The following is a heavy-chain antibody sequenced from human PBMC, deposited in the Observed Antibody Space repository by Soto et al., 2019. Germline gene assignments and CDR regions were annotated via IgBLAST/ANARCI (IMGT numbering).Heavy chain of an antibody. Sequence: LGESLKISCKGSGYTFTTYWIGWVRQMPGKGLEWMGIIYPGDSDTRYSPSFQGQVTISADKSISTAYLQWSSLKASDTAIYYCARHADFWSGSNPVYMDVWGKGTTVTVSS. CDR1: GYTFTTYW. CDR3: ARHADFWSGSNPVYMDV. V-gene: IGHV5-51*01. J-gene: IGHJ6*03. CDR2: IYPGDSDT. D-gene: IGHD3-3*01.